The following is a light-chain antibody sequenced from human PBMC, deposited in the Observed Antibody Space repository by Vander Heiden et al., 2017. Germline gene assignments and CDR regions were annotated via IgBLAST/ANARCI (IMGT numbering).Light chain of an antibody. CDR1: KLGDKY. CDR3: QAWDSSTASVV. V-gene: IGLV3-1*01. J-gene: IGLJ2*01. Sequence: SYELTQPPSVSVSPGQTASITCSGDKLGDKYACWYQQKPGQSPVLVIYQDSKRPSGIPERFSGSNSGNTATLTISRTQAMDEADYYCQAWDSSTASVVFGGGTKLTV. CDR2: QDS.